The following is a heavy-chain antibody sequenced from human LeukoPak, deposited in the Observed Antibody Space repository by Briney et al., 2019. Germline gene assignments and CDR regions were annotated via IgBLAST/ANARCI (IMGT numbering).Heavy chain of an antibody. V-gene: IGHV3-23*01. Sequence: PGGSLRLSCAASGFTFSTYAMSWVRQAPGKGLEWVSGISGSGGSTYYADSVKGRFTISRDNSKNTLYLQMNSLRAEDTAVYYCAKGTVPAPNGAFDIWGQGTMVTVSS. J-gene: IGHJ3*02. CDR2: ISGSGGST. D-gene: IGHD2-2*01. CDR1: GFTFSTYA. CDR3: AKGTVPAPNGAFDI.